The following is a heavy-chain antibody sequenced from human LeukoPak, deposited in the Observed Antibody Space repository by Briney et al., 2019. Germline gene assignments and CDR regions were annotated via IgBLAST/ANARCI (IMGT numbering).Heavy chain of an antibody. CDR2: MSYSGST. J-gene: IGHJ6*02. D-gene: IGHD3-16*01. CDR3: SSFYTTSQYGPGSMVV. Sequence: SETLSLTYTVSGGSISSSSYYWGWNRQPPGKGLEWIGSMSYSGSTYYNPSLKSRVTIAVDTSKTQFSLKLSSVTAADTAVYYCSSFYTTSQYGPGSMVVWGQGTTVTVSS. V-gene: IGHV4-39*01. CDR1: GGSISSSSYY.